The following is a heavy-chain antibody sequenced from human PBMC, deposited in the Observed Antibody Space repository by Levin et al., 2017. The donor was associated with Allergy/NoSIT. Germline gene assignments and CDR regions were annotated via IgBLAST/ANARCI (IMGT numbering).Heavy chain of an antibody. J-gene: IGHJ5*02. CDR1: GFIFSNYA. D-gene: IGHD5/OR15-5a*01. Sequence: LSLTCAPSGFIFSNYAMHWVRQAPGKGLEWVALISPDGSNRYIDSVKGRFTISRDNTKNTLYLQMNSLIMEDTAVYYCARAGGPGIGSGSIHDLWGQGTLVTVSS. V-gene: IGHV3-30-3*01. CDR2: ISPDGSNR. CDR3: ARAGGPGIGSGSIHDL.